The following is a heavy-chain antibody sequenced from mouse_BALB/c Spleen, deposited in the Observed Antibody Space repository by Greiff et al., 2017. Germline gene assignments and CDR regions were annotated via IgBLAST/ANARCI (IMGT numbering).Heavy chain of an antibody. CDR1: GYTFTSYY. CDR2: INPSNGGT. Sequence: VQLQQSGAELVKPGASVKLSCKASGYTFTSYYMYWVKQRPGQGLEWIGEINPSNGGTNFNEKFKSKATLTVDKSSSTAYMQLSSLTSEDSAVYYCTRGDYYGSSDYWGQGTTLTVSS. J-gene: IGHJ2*01. D-gene: IGHD1-1*01. CDR3: TRGDYYGSSDY. V-gene: IGHV1S81*02.